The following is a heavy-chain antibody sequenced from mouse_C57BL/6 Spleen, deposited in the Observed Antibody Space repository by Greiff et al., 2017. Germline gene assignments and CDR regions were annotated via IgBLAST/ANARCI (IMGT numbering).Heavy chain of an antibody. CDR3: ASSAGYGTASFAY. Sequence: QVQLQQPGAELVKPGASVKLSCKASGYTFTSYWMHWVKQRPGQGLEWIGMIHPNSGSTNYNEKFKSKATLTVDKSSSTAYMQLRSLTSEDSAVYDCASSAGYGTASFAYWGQGTLVTVSA. J-gene: IGHJ3*01. V-gene: IGHV1-64*01. CDR1: GYTFTSYW. CDR2: IHPNSGST. D-gene: IGHD2-2*01.